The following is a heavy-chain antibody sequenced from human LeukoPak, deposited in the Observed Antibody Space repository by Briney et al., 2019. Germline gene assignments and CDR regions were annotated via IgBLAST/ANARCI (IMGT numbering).Heavy chain of an antibody. V-gene: IGHV3-21*01. CDR1: GFTFSSYS. CDR2: ISSSSSYI. CDR3: ARGAGGSSSWSTIRYVDC. Sequence: TGGSLRLSCAASGFTFSSYSMNWVRQAPGKGLEWVSSISSSSSYIYYADSVKGRFTISRDNAKNSLYLQMNSLRAEDTAVYYCARGAGGSSSWSTIRYVDCWGQGTLVTVSS. D-gene: IGHD6-13*01. J-gene: IGHJ4*02.